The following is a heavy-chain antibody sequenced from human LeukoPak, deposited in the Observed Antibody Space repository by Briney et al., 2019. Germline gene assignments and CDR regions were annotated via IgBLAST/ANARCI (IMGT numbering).Heavy chain of an antibody. CDR1: GGSFSGYY. Sequence: SETLSLTCAVYGGSFSGYYWTWIRQPPGKGLEWIGDINHSGSTNYNPSLKSRVTISVDTSNNQFSLKLSSVTAADTAVYFCARGYYDTSAYSNPFDFWGQGTLVTVSS. D-gene: IGHD3-22*01. CDR2: INHSGST. CDR3: ARGYYDTSAYSNPFDF. V-gene: IGHV4-34*01. J-gene: IGHJ4*02.